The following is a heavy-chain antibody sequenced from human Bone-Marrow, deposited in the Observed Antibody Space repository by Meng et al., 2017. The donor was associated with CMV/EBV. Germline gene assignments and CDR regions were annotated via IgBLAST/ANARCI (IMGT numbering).Heavy chain of an antibody. Sequence: SETLSLTCTVSGGSISSYYWSWIRQPPGKGLEWIGYIYYSGSTNYNPSLKSRVTISVDTSKNQFSLKLSSVTAADTAVYYCARVGAVGNSTPKDVWGQGTTVTVSS. D-gene: IGHD2/OR15-2a*01. J-gene: IGHJ6*02. CDR1: GGSISSYY. CDR3: ARVGAVGNSTPKDV. CDR2: IYYSGST. V-gene: IGHV4-59*01.